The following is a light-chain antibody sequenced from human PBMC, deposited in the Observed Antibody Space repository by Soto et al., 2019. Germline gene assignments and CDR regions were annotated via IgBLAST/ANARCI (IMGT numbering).Light chain of an antibody. CDR2: AAS. CDR1: QSITNW. V-gene: IGKV1-5*03. CDR3: QQYKSYWT. J-gene: IGKJ1*01. Sequence: DIQMTQSPATLSASVGDSFTITCRASQSITNWLAWYQLKPGKAPKLLIHAASNLHSGVSSRFTGSGSGTDFPLTITSLQPEDFATYYRQQYKSYWTFGQGTQVDI.